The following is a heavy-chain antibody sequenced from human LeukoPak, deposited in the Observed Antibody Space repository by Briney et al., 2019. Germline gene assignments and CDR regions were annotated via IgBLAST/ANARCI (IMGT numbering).Heavy chain of an antibody. Sequence: SETLSLTCAVYGGSFSGYSWSWIRQPPGKGLEWIGEINHSGSTNYNPSLKSRVTISVDTSKNQFSLKLSSVTAADTAVYYCARRDIVVVPAAPTGYYYYGMDVWGQGTTVTVSS. CDR2: INHSGST. CDR1: GGSFSGYS. V-gene: IGHV4-34*01. CDR3: ARRDIVVVPAAPTGYYYYGMDV. D-gene: IGHD2-2*01. J-gene: IGHJ6*02.